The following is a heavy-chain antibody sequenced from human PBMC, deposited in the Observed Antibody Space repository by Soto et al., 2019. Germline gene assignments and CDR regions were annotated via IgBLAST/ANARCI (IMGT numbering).Heavy chain of an antibody. CDR3: AGDDILCSGGSCYGVPMDG. CDR2: IQNGGTT. CDR1: GFTVSSQY. D-gene: IGHD2-15*01. J-gene: IGHJ6*03. V-gene: IGHV3-66*01. Sequence: EVQLVESGGGLVQPGGSLRLSCAASGFTVSSQYMSWVRQAPGKGVEWVSLIQNGGTTYYADSVKGRFTISRDSSKNMLHLQMDSLRAGDTAVYYCAGDDILCSGGSCYGVPMDGWGKGTTVTVSS.